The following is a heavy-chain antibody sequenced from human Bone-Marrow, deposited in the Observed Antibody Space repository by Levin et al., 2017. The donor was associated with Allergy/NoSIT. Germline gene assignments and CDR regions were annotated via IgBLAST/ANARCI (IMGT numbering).Heavy chain of an antibody. J-gene: IGHJ3*02. CDR3: AHISTGADDAFDI. CDR2: VYWDDDY. Sequence: SGPTLVKPTQTLTLTCSFSGFSLSTTGLGVGWIRQPPGEALEWLALVYWDDDYRYRPSLKHRLTLTKDTSNNQVVLSMTNMDPVDTATYYCAHISTGADDAFDIWGQGTMVIVSS. D-gene: IGHD3-9*01. V-gene: IGHV2-5*02. CDR1: GFSLSTTGLG.